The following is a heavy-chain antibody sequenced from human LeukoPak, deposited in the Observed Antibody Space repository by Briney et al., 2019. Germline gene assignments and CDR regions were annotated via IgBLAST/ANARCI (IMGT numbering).Heavy chain of an antibody. V-gene: IGHV1-69*05. J-gene: IGHJ4*02. Sequence: SVKVSCKASGGTFSSYAISWVRQAPGQGLEWMGGIIPIFGTANYAQKFQGRVTITTDESTSKAYMELSSLRSEDTAVYYCARGSQDSSGYYYVGFDYWGQGTLVTVSS. CDR1: GGTFSSYA. CDR2: IIPIFGTA. CDR3: ARGSQDSSGYYYVGFDY. D-gene: IGHD3-22*01.